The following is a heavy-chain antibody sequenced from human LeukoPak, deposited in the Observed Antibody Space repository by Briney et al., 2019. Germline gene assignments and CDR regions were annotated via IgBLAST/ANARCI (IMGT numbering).Heavy chain of an antibody. CDR1: GGSISGYY. J-gene: IGHJ5*02. Sequence: SETLSLTCTVSGGSISGYYWSWIRQSPGKGLEWIGHIYSSGSTNYNPSLKSRLTISVDTSKNQFSLKLSSVIAADTAVYYCARAITFGGVILRYWFDHWGQGTLVTVSS. CDR2: IYSSGST. V-gene: IGHV4-59*01. CDR3: ARAITFGGVILRYWFDH. D-gene: IGHD3-16*02.